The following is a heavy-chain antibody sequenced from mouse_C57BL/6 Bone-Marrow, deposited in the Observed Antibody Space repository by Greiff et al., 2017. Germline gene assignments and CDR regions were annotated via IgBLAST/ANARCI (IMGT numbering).Heavy chain of an antibody. V-gene: IGHV5-2*01. CDR3: ARLSQLRLQDFDY. D-gene: IGHD3-2*02. Sequence: EVHLVESGGGLVQPGESLKLSCESNEYEFPSPDMSWVRKTPEKRLELVAAINSDGGSTYYPDTMVRRFIISRDNTKKTLYLQMSSLRSEDTALYYCARLSQLRLQDFDYWGQGTTLTVSS. CDR1: EYEFPSPD. J-gene: IGHJ2*01. CDR2: INSDGGST.